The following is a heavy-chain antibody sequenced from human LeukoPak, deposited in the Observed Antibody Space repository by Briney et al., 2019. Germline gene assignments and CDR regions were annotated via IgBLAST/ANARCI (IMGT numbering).Heavy chain of an antibody. Sequence: PGGSLRLSCEASGFTFSTHAMTWVRQAPGKGLEWVSAISGSGGSTYYADSVKGRLTIFRDNSKNTLYLQMNSLRAEDTAVYYCAKDEIYGDYHWFDPWGQGTLVTVSS. V-gene: IGHV3-23*01. CDR3: AKDEIYGDYHWFDP. D-gene: IGHD4-17*01. CDR2: ISGSGGST. CDR1: GFTFSTHA. J-gene: IGHJ5*02.